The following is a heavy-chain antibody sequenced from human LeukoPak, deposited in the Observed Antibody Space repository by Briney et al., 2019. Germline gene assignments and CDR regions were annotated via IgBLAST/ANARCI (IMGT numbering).Heavy chain of an antibody. Sequence: ASVKVSCKASGGTFSSYAISWVRQAPGQGLEWMGWISAYNGNTNYAQKLQGRVTMTTDTSTSTAYMELRSLRSDDTAVYYCAREDPGYDSSGTDAFDIWGQGTMVTVSS. D-gene: IGHD3-22*01. CDR3: AREDPGYDSSGTDAFDI. CDR1: GGTFSSYA. CDR2: ISAYNGNT. J-gene: IGHJ3*02. V-gene: IGHV1-18*01.